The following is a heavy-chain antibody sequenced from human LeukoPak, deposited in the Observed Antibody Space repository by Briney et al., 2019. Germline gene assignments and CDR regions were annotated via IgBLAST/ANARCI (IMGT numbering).Heavy chain of an antibody. CDR1: GGSISSGGYY. V-gene: IGHV4-31*03. Sequence: SETLSLTCTVSGGSISSGGYYWSWIRQHPGKGLEWIGYIYYSGSTYYNPSLKSRVTISVDTSKNQFSLKLSSVTAADTAVYYCARDLAAAGPYYYGMDVWGQGTTVTVPS. CDR3: ARDLAAAGPYYYGMDV. D-gene: IGHD6-13*01. J-gene: IGHJ6*02. CDR2: IYYSGST.